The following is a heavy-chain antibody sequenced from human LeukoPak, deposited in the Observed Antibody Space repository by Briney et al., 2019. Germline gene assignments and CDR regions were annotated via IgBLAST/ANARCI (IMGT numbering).Heavy chain of an antibody. Sequence: GGSLRLSCAASGFTFTSYPMSWVRQAPGKGLEWVSGTSDRGDYTYYADSVKGRLTISRDSSKNTLFLQMNSLRAEDTALYFCARKAQYNGHYPLDYWGQGTLVTVSS. CDR3: ARKAQYNGHYPLDY. CDR2: TSDRGDYT. CDR1: GFTFTSYP. J-gene: IGHJ4*02. V-gene: IGHV3-23*01. D-gene: IGHD1-7*01.